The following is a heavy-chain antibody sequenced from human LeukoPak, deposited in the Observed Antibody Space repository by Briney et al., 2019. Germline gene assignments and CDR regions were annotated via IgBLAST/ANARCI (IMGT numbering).Heavy chain of an antibody. Sequence: GPSVSLSRAASGLSFTADSMESAHDAAGKGLEWDSSISSGENPIQNAHSGTGRLTISRDNAKHSLYMEMNCLRDEDTAVYYCARVHRGYSDERLDYWGQGTLVTVSS. CDR2: ISSGENPI. V-gene: IGHV3-48*02. CDR1: GLSFTADS. CDR3: ARVHRGYSDERLDY. D-gene: IGHD5-12*01. J-gene: IGHJ4*02.